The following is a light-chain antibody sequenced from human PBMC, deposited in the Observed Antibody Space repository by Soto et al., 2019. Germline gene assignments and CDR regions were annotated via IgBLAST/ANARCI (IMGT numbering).Light chain of an antibody. Sequence: QSALTQPASVSGSPGQSITISCTGTSSDVGTYNHVSWFQQHPGKAPKLKIYEVSNRPSGVSNRFSGSKSGNTASLTISELQAEDEADYYCTSFTTISTWVFGGGTKLTVL. CDR3: TSFTTISTWV. CDR1: SSDVGTYNH. V-gene: IGLV2-14*01. CDR2: EVS. J-gene: IGLJ3*02.